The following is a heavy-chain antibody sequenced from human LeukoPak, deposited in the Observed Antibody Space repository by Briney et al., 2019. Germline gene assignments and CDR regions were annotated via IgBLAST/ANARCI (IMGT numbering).Heavy chain of an antibody. D-gene: IGHD6-13*01. CDR3: ARGVYIAAAQYGY. Sequence: SETLSLTCTVSGGSISSYYWSWIRQPPGKGLEWIGYIYYSVTTNYNPSLKSRVTISVDTSKNQFSLKLSSVTAADTAVYYCARGVYIAAAQYGYWGQGTLVTVSS. J-gene: IGHJ4*02. CDR2: IYYSVTT. CDR1: GGSISSYY. V-gene: IGHV4-59*01.